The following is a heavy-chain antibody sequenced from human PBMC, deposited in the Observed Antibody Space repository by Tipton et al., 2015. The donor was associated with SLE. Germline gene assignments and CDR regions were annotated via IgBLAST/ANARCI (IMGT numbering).Heavy chain of an antibody. CDR2: ISGGGGST. CDR3: AKDFKTVSAGRKLRLGAFDI. D-gene: IGHD4-17*01. J-gene: IGHJ3*02. CDR1: GFTFSSYA. Sequence: GSLRLSCAASGFTFSSYAMSWVRQAPGKGLEWVSAISGGGGSTYYADSVKGRFTISRDNSKNTLYLQMNSLRAEDTAVYYCAKDFKTVSAGRKLRLGAFDIWGQGTMVTVSS. V-gene: IGHV3-23*01.